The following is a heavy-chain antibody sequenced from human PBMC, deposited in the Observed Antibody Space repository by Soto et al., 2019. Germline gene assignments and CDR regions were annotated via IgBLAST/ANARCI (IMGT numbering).Heavy chain of an antibody. CDR3: ARAWGLSYGWLNWFEP. CDR1: GFPFSNYW. CDR2: INIDGSHT. V-gene: IGHV3-74*01. Sequence: EVLLVESGGGVVQPGGSLTLSCAASGFPFSNYWMHWIRQAPGKGPVWVSRINIDGSHTNYADSVKGRFIISRDNTNNTLFLPMNSLGVEDTAVYYCARAWGLSYGWLNWFEPWGQGTLVSVAS. J-gene: IGHJ5*02. D-gene: IGHD5-18*01.